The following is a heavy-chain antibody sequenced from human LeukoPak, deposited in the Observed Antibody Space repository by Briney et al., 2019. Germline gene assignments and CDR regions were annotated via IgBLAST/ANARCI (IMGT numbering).Heavy chain of an antibody. V-gene: IGHV3-23*01. J-gene: IGHJ4*02. D-gene: IGHD3-22*01. Sequence: GGSLRLSCAASGFTFSSYAMSWVRQAPGKGLEWVSAISGSGGSTYYADSVKGRFTISRDNSKNTLYLQMNGLRAEDTAVYYCAKGGKYDSSGYYYVSLHYFDYWGQGTLVTVSS. CDR1: GFTFSSYA. CDR2: ISGSGGST. CDR3: AKGGKYDSSGYYYVSLHYFDY.